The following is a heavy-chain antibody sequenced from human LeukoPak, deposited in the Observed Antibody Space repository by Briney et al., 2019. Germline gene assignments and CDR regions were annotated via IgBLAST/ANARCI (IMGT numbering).Heavy chain of an antibody. CDR2: ISYDGSNK. J-gene: IGHJ3*02. V-gene: IGHV3-30-3*01. Sequence: GGSLRLSCAASGFTFSSYAMHWVRQAPGKGLEWVAVISYDGSNKYYADSVKGRFTISRDNSKNTLYLQMNSLRAEDTAVYYCARHDSSGSSAFDIWGQGTMVTVSS. D-gene: IGHD3-22*01. CDR1: GFTFSSYA. CDR3: ARHDSSGSSAFDI.